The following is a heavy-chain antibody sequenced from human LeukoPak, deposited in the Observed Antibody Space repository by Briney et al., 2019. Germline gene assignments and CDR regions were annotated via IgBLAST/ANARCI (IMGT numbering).Heavy chain of an antibody. D-gene: IGHD3-10*01. CDR2: VTANSDNI. CDR3: ANLQKGNYKANF. CDR1: GFAFSSYH. V-gene: IGHV3-23*01. J-gene: IGHJ4*02. Sequence: GGSLRLSCVGSGFAFSSYHLSWVRQIPGKGLEWLSVVTANSDNIYYADSVTGRFTISRDNTKDTLYLQMNGLRAEDSALYYCANLQKGNYKANFWGQGTLVTVSS.